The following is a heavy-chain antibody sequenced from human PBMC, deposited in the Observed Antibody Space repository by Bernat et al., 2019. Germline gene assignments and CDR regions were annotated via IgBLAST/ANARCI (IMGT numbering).Heavy chain of an antibody. V-gene: IGHV4-31*03. J-gene: IGHJ6*02. CDR3: ARERTSSNQYYYYGMDV. CDR1: GGSISSGGYY. Sequence: VQLQESGPGLVKPSQTLSLTCTVSGGSISSGGYYWSWIRQHPGKGLEWIGYIYYSGSTYYNPSLKRRVTISVDTSKNQFYLKLSSVTAADTAVYYCARERTSSNQYYYYGMDVWGQGTTVTVSS. CDR2: IYYSGST. D-gene: IGHD6-13*01.